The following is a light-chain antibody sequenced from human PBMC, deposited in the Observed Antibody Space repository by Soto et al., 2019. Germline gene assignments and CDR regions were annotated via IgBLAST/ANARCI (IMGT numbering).Light chain of an antibody. CDR1: QSVSSSY. Sequence: EIVLTQSPGTLSLSPGERATLSCRASQSVSSSYLAWYQQKPGQAPRLLIYAASSRATGISDRFSGSGSGTDFTLAISRLEPEDFAVYYCQQYGDSPPEHTFGQGTKLEIK. J-gene: IGKJ2*01. CDR2: AAS. CDR3: QQYGDSPPEHT. V-gene: IGKV3-20*01.